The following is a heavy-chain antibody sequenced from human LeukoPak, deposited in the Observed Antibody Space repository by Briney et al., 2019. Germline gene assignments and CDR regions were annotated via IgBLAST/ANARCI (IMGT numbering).Heavy chain of an antibody. D-gene: IGHD6-13*01. Sequence: GGSLRLSCAASGFTFSNHYMNWIRQAPGKGLEWISYIISSGNAVYYADSVKGRFTISRDNAKNSLYLQMDSLTAEDTAMYYCAREAYSSRWYLDSWGQGTLVTVSS. CDR3: AREAYSSRWYLDS. J-gene: IGHJ4*02. V-gene: IGHV3-11*01. CDR1: GFTFSNHY. CDR2: IISSGNAV.